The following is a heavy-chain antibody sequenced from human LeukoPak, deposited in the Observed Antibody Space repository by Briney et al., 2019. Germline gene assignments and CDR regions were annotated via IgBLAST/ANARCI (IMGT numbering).Heavy chain of an antibody. V-gene: IGHV3-13*04. D-gene: IGHD2-2*01. CDR1: GFTSSAYD. CDR2: SGTVGDT. Sequence: GGSLRLSCAASGFTSSAYDMHWVRHITGGGLEWVSTSGTVGDTFYSDSVKGRFTISRENAKNSVHLQMNSLRVEDSAIYFCVRAAMPYIINGRRFDYWGQGTLVTVSS. CDR3: VRAAMPYIINGRRFDY. J-gene: IGHJ4*02.